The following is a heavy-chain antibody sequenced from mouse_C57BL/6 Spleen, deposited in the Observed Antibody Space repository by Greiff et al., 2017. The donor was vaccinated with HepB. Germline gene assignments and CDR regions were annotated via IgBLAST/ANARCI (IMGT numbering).Heavy chain of an antibody. J-gene: IGHJ1*03. D-gene: IGHD1-1*01. CDR1: GFTFSSYG. CDR2: ISSGGSYT. Sequence: EVKLVESGGDLVKPGGSLKLSCAASGFTFSSYGMSWVRQTPDKRLEWVATISSGGSYTYYPDSVKGRFTISRDNAKNTLYLQMSSLKSEDTAMYYCAKLHYYGSSLYWDFDVWGTGTTVTVSS. CDR3: AKLHYYGSSLYWDFDV. V-gene: IGHV5-6*01.